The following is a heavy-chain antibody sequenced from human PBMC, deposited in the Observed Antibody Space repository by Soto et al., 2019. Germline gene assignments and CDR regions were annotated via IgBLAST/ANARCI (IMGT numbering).Heavy chain of an antibody. D-gene: IGHD3-22*01. CDR2: ISYDGSSK. CDR1: GFTFSSYA. J-gene: IGHJ4*02. Sequence: PGGSLRLSCAASGFTFSSYAMHWVRQAPGKGLEWVAVISYDGSSKYYADSVKGRFTISRDNSKNTLYLQMNSLRAEDTAVYYCAKDGKYYYDSSGYTRPYYFDYWGQGTLVTVSS. V-gene: IGHV3-30-3*01. CDR3: AKDGKYYYDSSGYTRPYYFDY.